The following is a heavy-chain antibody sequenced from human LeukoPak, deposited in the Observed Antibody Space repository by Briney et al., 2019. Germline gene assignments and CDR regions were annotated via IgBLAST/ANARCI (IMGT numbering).Heavy chain of an antibody. J-gene: IGHJ4*02. V-gene: IGHV3-53*01. D-gene: IGHD3-3*01. CDR2: IYSGGST. Sequence: GGSLRLSCAASGFTVSSNYMSWVRQAPGKGLEWVSVIYSGGSTYYADSVKGRFTISRDNSKNTLYLQMNSLRAEDTAVYYWAIGAYYDFWSGDSVTPPDYWGQGTLVTVSS. CDR1: GFTVSSNY. CDR3: AIGAYYDFWSGDSVTPPDY.